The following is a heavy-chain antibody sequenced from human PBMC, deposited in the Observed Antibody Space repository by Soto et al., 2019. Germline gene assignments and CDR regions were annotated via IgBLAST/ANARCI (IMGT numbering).Heavy chain of an antibody. D-gene: IGHD2-2*01. Sequence: SETLSLTCAVSSGSLSSSNWWSWVRQPPGKGLEWIGEIYHSGSTNYNPSLKSRVTISVDKSKNQFSLKLSSVTAADTAVYYCARVRVVPAAMPSAWFDPWGQGTLVTVSS. V-gene: IGHV4-4*02. CDR1: SGSLSSSNW. CDR3: ARVRVVPAAMPSAWFDP. J-gene: IGHJ5*02. CDR2: IYHSGST.